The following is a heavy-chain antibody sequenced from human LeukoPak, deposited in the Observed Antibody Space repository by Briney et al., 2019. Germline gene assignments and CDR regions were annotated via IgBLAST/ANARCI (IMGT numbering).Heavy chain of an antibody. V-gene: IGHV3-21*01. D-gene: IGHD2-15*01. CDR3: ARVGGGECSATSCSPTDR. Sequence: GGSLRVSCAASGFTFSSYSMIWVRQAPGKGLEWVSYISASSSFIYYADSVKGRFSIFRDNAKRSLFLQMNNLRAEDTAVYFCARVGGGECSATSCSPTDRWGQGTLVIVSS. CDR2: ISASSSFI. CDR1: GFTFSSYS. J-gene: IGHJ5*02.